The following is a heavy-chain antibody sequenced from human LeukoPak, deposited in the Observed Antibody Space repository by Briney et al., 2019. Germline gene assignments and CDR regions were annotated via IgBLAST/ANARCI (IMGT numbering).Heavy chain of an antibody. V-gene: IGHV4-38-2*02. CDR1: GYSISSGYY. CDR2: IYHSGST. Sequence: NSSETLSLTCTVSGYSISSGYYWGWIRQPPGKGLEWIGSIYHSGSTYYNPSLKSRVTISVDTSKNQFSLKLSSVTAADTAVYYCARGRYYGSGSYYAIWGQGTLVTVSS. J-gene: IGHJ4*02. CDR3: ARGRYYGSGSYYAI. D-gene: IGHD3-10*01.